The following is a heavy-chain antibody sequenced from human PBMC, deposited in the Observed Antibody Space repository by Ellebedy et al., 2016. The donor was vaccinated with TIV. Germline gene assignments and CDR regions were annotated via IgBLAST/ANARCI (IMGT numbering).Heavy chain of an antibody. Sequence: GGSLRLSXAASGFTFSSYGMHWVRQAPGKGLEWVAVIWYDGSNKYYADSVKGRFTISRDNSKNTLYLQMNSLRAEDTAVYYCARGGWGGSYLDYFDYWGQGTLVTVSS. CDR2: IWYDGSNK. D-gene: IGHD1-26*01. V-gene: IGHV3-33*01. J-gene: IGHJ4*02. CDR1: GFTFSSYG. CDR3: ARGGWGGSYLDYFDY.